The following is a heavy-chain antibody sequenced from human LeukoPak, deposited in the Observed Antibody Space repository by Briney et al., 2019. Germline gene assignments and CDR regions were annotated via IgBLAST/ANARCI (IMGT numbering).Heavy chain of an antibody. J-gene: IGHJ6*03. CDR2: IYTSGST. D-gene: IGHD3-16*01. CDR3: AGPISGSYDRNYYMDV. CDR1: GGSISSYY. V-gene: IGHV4-4*07. Sequence: SETLSLTCTVSGGSISSYYWSWIRQPAGKGLEWIGRIYTSGSTNYNPSLKSRVTMSVDTSKNQFSLKLSSVTAADTAVYYCAGPISGSYDRNYYMDVWGKGTTVTISS.